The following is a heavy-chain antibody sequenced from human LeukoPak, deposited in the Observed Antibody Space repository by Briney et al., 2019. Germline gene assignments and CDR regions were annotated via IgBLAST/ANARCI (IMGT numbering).Heavy chain of an antibody. V-gene: IGHV4-34*01. Sequence: PSETLSLTCAVYGGSFSGYYWSWIRQPPGNGLEWSGEINHSGSTNYNPSLKRRATISVDTSKNQFSLKLSSVPGADTAVYYCARGLGVDFWSGYYASYYYYMDVWGKGTTVTVSS. CDR3: ARGLGVDFWSGYYASYYYYMDV. J-gene: IGHJ6*03. CDR1: GGSFSGYY. D-gene: IGHD3-3*01. CDR2: INHSGST.